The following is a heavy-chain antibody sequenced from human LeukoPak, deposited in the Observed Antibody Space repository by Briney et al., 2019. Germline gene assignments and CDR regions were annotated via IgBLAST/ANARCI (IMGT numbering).Heavy chain of an antibody. J-gene: IGHJ4*02. CDR2: ISGSGDST. D-gene: IGHD3-16*01. Sequence: GGSLRLSCAPSGFIVSNNYMTWVRQAPGKGLEWASTISGSGDSTYYSDSVKGRFTISRDNSENTLYLQLDSLRAEDTAVYYCAKGGWGTVLDYWGQGTLVTVSP. CDR1: GFIVSNNY. V-gene: IGHV3-23*01. CDR3: AKGGWGTVLDY.